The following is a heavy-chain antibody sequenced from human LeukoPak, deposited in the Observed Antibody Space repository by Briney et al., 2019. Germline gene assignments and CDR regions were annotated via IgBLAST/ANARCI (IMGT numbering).Heavy chain of an antibody. CDR1: GLTFNNYA. CDR3: AKRDSRGYSHYFDY. V-gene: IGHV3-23*01. J-gene: IGHJ4*02. CDR2: ISGSGMTT. Sequence: QTGGSLRLSCAASGLTFNNYAMSWVRQAPGKGLEWVSAISGSGMTTYYADSVKGRFTISRDNSKNTLYLQMSRLRAEDTAVYFFAKRDSRGYSHYFDYWGQGTLVTVSS. D-gene: IGHD3-22*01.